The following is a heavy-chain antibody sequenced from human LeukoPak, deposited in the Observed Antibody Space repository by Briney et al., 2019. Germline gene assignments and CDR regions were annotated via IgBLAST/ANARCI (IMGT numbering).Heavy chain of an antibody. D-gene: IGHD6-13*01. Sequence: GGSLRLSCAASGFTFSTYSMNWVRQAPGKGLEWVSYISSSSSTIYYADSVKGRFTISRDNAKNSLYLQMNSLRAEDTAVCYCARDFYSSSSGAFDIWGQGTMVTVSS. J-gene: IGHJ3*02. CDR2: ISSSSSTI. CDR3: ARDFYSSSSGAFDI. CDR1: GFTFSTYS. V-gene: IGHV3-48*01.